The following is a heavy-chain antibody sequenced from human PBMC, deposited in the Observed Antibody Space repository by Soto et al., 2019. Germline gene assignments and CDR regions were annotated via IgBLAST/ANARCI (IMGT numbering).Heavy chain of an antibody. D-gene: IGHD6-13*01. Sequence: EVQLVESGGGLVQPGGSLRLSCAASGFTFSTYWMHWVRQVPGKGLVWVSSINGYGINKNYADSVKGRFTISRDNAKNTLYLQMNSLKAEDTAVYYCARDGSRWSWGQGTLVTVSS. V-gene: IGHV3-74*01. CDR3: ARDGSRWS. CDR2: INGYGINK. CDR1: GFTFSTYW. J-gene: IGHJ5*02.